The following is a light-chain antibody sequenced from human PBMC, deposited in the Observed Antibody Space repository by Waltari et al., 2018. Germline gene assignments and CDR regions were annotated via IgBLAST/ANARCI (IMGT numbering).Light chain of an antibody. V-gene: IGKV1-5*03. CDR1: QSVSSW. J-gene: IGKJ2*01. Sequence: DIQMTQSPSTLSASVGDRATITCRASQSVSSWLAWYQQKPGKAPKLLIYKASTLETGVPSRFSGSGSGTEFTLTISSLQPDDFATYYCQQYNGYSPMYTFGQGTKLEIK. CDR2: KAS. CDR3: QQYNGYSPMYT.